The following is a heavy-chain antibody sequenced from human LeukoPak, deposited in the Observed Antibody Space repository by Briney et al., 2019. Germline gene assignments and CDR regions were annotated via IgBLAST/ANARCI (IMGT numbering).Heavy chain of an antibody. CDR3: AKIPEQLVCYFDY. CDR2: ISGSGGST. D-gene: IGHD6-13*01. V-gene: IGHV3-23*01. CDR1: GFTFSSYA. J-gene: IGHJ4*02. Sequence: GGSLRLSCAASGFTFSSYAMSWVRQAPGKGLEWVSAISGSGGSTYYADSVKGRFTISKDNSKNTLYLQMNSLRAEDTAVYYCAKIPEQLVCYFDYWGQGTLVTVSS.